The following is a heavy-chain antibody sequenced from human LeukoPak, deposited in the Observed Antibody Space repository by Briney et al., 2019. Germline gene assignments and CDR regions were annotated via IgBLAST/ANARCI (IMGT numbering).Heavy chain of an antibody. D-gene: IGHD3-10*01. CDR3: ARPPPRVFGGPYID. J-gene: IGHJ4*02. CDR2: ISYDGSNK. Sequence: GGSLRHSCAASGFTFSSYAMHWVRQAPGKGLEWVAVISYDGSNKYYADSVKGRFTISRDNSRNTLYLQMNSLRAEDTAVYYCARPPPRVFGGPYIDWGQGTLVTVSS. V-gene: IGHV3-30*04. CDR1: GFTFSSYA.